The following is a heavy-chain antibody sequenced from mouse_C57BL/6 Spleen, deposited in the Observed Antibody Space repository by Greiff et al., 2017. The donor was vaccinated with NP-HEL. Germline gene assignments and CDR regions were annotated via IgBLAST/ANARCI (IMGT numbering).Heavy chain of an antibody. CDR2: IRLKSDNYAT. CDR3: TRGVRDYDYYAMDY. Sequence: EVKVEESGGGLVQPGGSMKLSCVASGFTFSNYWMNWVRQSPEKGLEWVAQIRLKSDNYATHYAESVKGRFTISRDDSKSSVYLQMNNLRAEDTGIYYCTRGVRDYDYYAMDYWGQGTSVTVSS. J-gene: IGHJ4*01. D-gene: IGHD2-4*01. CDR1: GFTFSNYW. V-gene: IGHV6-3*01.